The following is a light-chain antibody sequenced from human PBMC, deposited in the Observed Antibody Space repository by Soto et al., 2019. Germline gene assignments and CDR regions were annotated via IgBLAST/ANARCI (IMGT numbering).Light chain of an antibody. Sequence: PGERVTLSCRASQSVGSSYLAWYQQRPGQAPRLLIFGASYRATGIPDRFSGSGSGTDFTLTISRLEPEDFAVYYCQQYSSSPPEFTFGPGTKVDSK. CDR2: GAS. V-gene: IGKV3-20*01. CDR1: QSVGSSY. J-gene: IGKJ3*01. CDR3: QQYSSSPPEFT.